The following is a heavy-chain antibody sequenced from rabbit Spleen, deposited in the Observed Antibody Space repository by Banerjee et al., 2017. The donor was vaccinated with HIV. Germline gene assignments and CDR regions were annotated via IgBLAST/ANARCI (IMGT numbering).Heavy chain of an antibody. J-gene: IGHJ6*01. D-gene: IGHD4-2*01. CDR3: ARDGARSTVYADYIDL. V-gene: IGHV1S45*01. Sequence: QEQVKETGGGLVQPGGSLTLSCKASGFDFRRYYLSWVRQAPGKGLEWIGIIYTGDGTAYYASWAKGRFTISKASSTTVTLQMTSLTVADTATYFCARDGARSTVYADYIDLWGPGTLVTVS. CDR1: GFDFRRYYL. CDR2: IYTGDGTA.